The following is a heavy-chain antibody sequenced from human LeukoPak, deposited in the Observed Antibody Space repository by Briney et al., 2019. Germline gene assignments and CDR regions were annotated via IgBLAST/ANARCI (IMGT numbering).Heavy chain of an antibody. CDR2: IYHSGST. J-gene: IGHJ6*04. CDR3: ARAGYGSGPREPYYYGMDV. D-gene: IGHD3-10*01. CDR1: GGSISSGGYP. Sequence: SQTLSLTCAVSGGSISSGGYPWSWIRQPPGKGLEWIGYIYHSGSTYYNPSLKSRVTISVDRSKNQFSLKLSSVTAADTAVYYCARAGYGSGPREPYYYGMDVWGKGTTVTVSS. V-gene: IGHV4-30-2*01.